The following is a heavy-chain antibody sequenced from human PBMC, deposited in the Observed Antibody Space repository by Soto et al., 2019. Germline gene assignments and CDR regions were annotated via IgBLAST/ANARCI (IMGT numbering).Heavy chain of an antibody. J-gene: IGHJ4*02. CDR2: ISSTSSLI. V-gene: IGHV3-48*02. CDR3: ARGSRFDY. Sequence: EVQLVESGGGLVQPGGSLRLSCAASGFAFSSYSMNWVRQAPGKGLEWVAYISSTSSLIYYADSVKGRFTISRDYAKKSEFLQMSSLRDEDTAIYYCARGSRFDYWGQGTLVTVSS. CDR1: GFAFSSYS.